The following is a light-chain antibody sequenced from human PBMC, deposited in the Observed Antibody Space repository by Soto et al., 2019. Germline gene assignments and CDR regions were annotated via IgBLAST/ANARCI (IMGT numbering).Light chain of an antibody. J-gene: IGKJ1*01. V-gene: IGKV1-5*03. Sequence: DIQMTQSPSTLSASVEDRVTITCRASQSISTWLAWYRQRPGEAPKLLIYHASNLESGVPSRFSGSGSGTEFTLTISSLQPDDFATYYCQQHKAYSWTFGPGTKVEI. CDR3: QQHKAYSWT. CDR2: HAS. CDR1: QSISTW.